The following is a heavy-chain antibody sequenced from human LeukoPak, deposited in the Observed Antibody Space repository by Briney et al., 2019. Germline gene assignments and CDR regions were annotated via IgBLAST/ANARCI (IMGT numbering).Heavy chain of an antibody. CDR1: GFTFSSYA. CDR2: ISGSGGIT. CDR3: AKGVQYSPAKPLDN. D-gene: IGHD5-12*01. J-gene: IGHJ4*02. V-gene: IGHV3-23*01. Sequence: GESLRLSCAASGFTFSSYAMTWVRQPPGKGLEWVSGISGSGGITYYAHSVKGRFNISRDNFKSTLHLQMSSLRAEDKGVYYCAKGVQYSPAKPLDNWGQGTLVTVSS.